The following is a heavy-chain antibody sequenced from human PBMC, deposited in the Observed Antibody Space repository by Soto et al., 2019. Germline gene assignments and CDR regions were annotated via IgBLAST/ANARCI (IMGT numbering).Heavy chain of an antibody. Sequence: GSLRLSCAASGFTFSNAWMSWVRQAPGKGLEWVGRIKSKTDGGTTDYAAPVKGRFTISRDDSKNTLYLQMNSLKTEDTAVYYCTTETTGYYDSSGYLAFDIWGQGTMVTVSS. J-gene: IGHJ3*02. CDR2: IKSKTDGGTT. CDR1: GFTFSNAW. CDR3: TTETTGYYDSSGYLAFDI. V-gene: IGHV3-15*01. D-gene: IGHD3-22*01.